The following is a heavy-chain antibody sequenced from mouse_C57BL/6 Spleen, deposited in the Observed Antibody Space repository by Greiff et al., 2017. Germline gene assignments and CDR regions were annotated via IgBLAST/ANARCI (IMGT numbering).Heavy chain of an antibody. J-gene: IGHJ2*01. V-gene: IGHV1-53*01. CDR2: INPSNGGT. D-gene: IGHD2-3*01. Sequence: QVQLQQPGTELVKPGASVKLSCKASGYTFTSYWMHWVKQRPGQGLEWIGNINPSNGGTNYNEKLKSKATLTVDKSSSTAYMQLSSLTSEDAAVYYRARGGYDRGFDYWGQGTTLTVSS. CDR3: ARGGYDRGFDY. CDR1: GYTFTSYW.